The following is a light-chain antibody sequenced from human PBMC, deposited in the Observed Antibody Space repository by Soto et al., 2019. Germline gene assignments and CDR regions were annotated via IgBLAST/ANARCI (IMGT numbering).Light chain of an antibody. Sequence: EIVLTQSPGTLSLSPGERATHSCRASQSVSSSYLVWHQQKPGQAPRLLIYAASRRATGIPDRFSGSGSGTDFTLTISRLEPEDFAVYYCQQYGSSPWTFGQGTKVDIK. J-gene: IGKJ1*01. V-gene: IGKV3-20*01. CDR3: QQYGSSPWT. CDR1: QSVSSSY. CDR2: AAS.